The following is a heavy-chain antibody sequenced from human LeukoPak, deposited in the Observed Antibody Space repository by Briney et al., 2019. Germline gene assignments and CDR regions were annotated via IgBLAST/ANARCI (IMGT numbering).Heavy chain of an antibody. D-gene: IGHD5-12*01. Sequence: PSETLSLTCTVSGGSISSYYWSWIRQPPGKGLEWIGYIYYSGSTNYNPSLKSRVTISVDTSKNQFSLKLSSVTAADTAVYYCARVSGGENRYGGYGSGYYFDYWGQGTLVTVSS. CDR1: GGSISSYY. CDR2: IYYSGST. V-gene: IGHV4-59*01. CDR3: ARVSGGENRYGGYGSGYYFDY. J-gene: IGHJ4*02.